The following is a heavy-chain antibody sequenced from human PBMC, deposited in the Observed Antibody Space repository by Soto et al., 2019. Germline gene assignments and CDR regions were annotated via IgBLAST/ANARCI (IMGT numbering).Heavy chain of an antibody. CDR2: IYYSGST. CDR1: GGSVSSGSYY. D-gene: IGHD6-13*01. J-gene: IGHJ6*02. CDR3: ARDLGSSRWYRWVYSYGMDV. V-gene: IGHV4-61*01. Sequence: QVQLQESGPGLVKPSETLSLTCTVSGGSVSSGSYYWSWIRQPPGKGLEWIGYIYYSGSTNYNPSLMSRVTRAADTPKNPCSRKLSSVTAADTAVYYCARDLGSSRWYRWVYSYGMDVWGQGTKVTVSS.